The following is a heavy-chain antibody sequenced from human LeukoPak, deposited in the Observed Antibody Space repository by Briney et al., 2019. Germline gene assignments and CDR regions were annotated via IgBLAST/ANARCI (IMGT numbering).Heavy chain of an antibody. Sequence: GGSLRLSCAASGFTFNIYAMHWVRQAPGQGLERVAIIYYDGSVKYYADSVKGRFTISRDNSKNTVSLIMNRLRADDTAVYYCARGGGVEAAMALDYWGQGTLVAVSS. CDR2: IYYDGSVK. CDR3: ARGGGVEAAMALDY. D-gene: IGHD5-18*01. V-gene: IGHV3-33*01. J-gene: IGHJ4*02. CDR1: GFTFNIYA.